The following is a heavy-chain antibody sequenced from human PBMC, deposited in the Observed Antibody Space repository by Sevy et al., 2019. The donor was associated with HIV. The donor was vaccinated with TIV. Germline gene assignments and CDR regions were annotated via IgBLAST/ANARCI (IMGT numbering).Heavy chain of an antibody. Sequence: SETLSLTCTVSGGSLDVFGWTWVRQPPGKGLEWIGYAYYNGGTNYNPSLKSRLTIPVGTSARQFSLHLNSVTAADTAIYYGAGDNWGSIDYWGQGILVTVSS. CDR1: GGSLDVFG. CDR3: AGDNWGSIDY. J-gene: IGHJ4*02. V-gene: IGHV4-59*01. CDR2: AYYNGGT. D-gene: IGHD7-27*01.